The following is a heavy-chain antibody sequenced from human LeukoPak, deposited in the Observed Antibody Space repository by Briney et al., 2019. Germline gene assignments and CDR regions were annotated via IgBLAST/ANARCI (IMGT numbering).Heavy chain of an antibody. D-gene: IGHD3-22*01. V-gene: IGHV4-59*01. CDR3: ARDRYENYYDSSGISPADYYGMDV. J-gene: IGHJ6*02. Sequence: SETLSLTCTVSGGSISSFYWSWVRQPPGKGLEWIGYIYYSGSTNYNPSLKSRVTISVDTSKNQFSLKLSSVTAADTAVYYCARDRYENYYDSSGISPADYYGMDVWGRGTTVTVSS. CDR1: GGSISSFY. CDR2: IYYSGST.